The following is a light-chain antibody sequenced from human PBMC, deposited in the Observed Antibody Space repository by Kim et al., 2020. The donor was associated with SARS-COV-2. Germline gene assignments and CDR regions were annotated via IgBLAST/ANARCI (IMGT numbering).Light chain of an antibody. Sequence: QSALTQPASVSGSPGQSITISCTGSSSDVGGYNYVSWYQQHPDKAPKLMIYDVTKRPSGVSNRFSGSKSGNTASLTISGLQTEDEADYYCSSYTSSSTLVFGGGTQLTVL. J-gene: IGLJ3*02. CDR2: DVT. CDR3: SSYTSSSTLV. V-gene: IGLV2-14*01. CDR1: SSDVGGYNY.